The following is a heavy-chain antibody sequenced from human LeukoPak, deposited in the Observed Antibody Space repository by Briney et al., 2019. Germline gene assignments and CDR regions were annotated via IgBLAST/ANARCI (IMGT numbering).Heavy chain of an antibody. CDR3: AKGRGDVEMATILDY. D-gene: IGHD5-24*01. CDR1: GFTFSSYG. CDR2: IWYDGSNK. Sequence: GRSLRLSCAASGFTFSSYGMHWVRQAPGKGLEWVAVIWYDGSNKYYADSVKGRFTISRDNSKNTLYLQMNSLRAEDTAVYYCAKGRGDVEMATILDYWGQGTLVTVSS. V-gene: IGHV3-33*06. J-gene: IGHJ4*02.